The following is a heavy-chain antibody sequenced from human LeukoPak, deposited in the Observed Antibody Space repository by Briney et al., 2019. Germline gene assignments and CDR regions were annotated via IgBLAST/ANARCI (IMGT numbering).Heavy chain of an antibody. Sequence: GGSLRLSCSASGFTFSDHYMDWVRQAPGKGLEWVGRSRNKANSYTTEYAASVKGRFAISRDDSKNSVYLQMNSLKTEDTAVYYCATSPSTGLHVFDIWGQGTMATVSS. V-gene: IGHV3-72*01. CDR2: SRNKANSYTT. CDR3: ATSPSTGLHVFDI. CDR1: GFTFSDHY. J-gene: IGHJ3*02. D-gene: IGHD3-9*01.